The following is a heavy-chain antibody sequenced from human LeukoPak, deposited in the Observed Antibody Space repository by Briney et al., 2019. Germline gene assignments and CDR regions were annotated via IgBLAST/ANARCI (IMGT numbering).Heavy chain of an antibody. CDR2: IYYSGST. D-gene: IGHD2-15*01. Sequence: PSETLSLTCTVSGGSISSYYWSWIRQPPGKGLEWIGYIYYSGSTNYNPSVKSRVTISVDTSKNQFSVKLSSVTAADTAVYYCARSGEVVVAAVPYGMDIWGQGTKVTVSS. CDR1: GGSISSYY. CDR3: ARSGEVVVAAVPYGMDI. J-gene: IGHJ6*02. V-gene: IGHV4-59*01.